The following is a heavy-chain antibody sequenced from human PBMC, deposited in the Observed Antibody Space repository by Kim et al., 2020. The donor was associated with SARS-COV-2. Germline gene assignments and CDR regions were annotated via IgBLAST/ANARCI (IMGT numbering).Heavy chain of an antibody. Sequence: VKGRFTISRDNSKNTLYLQMNSLRAEDTAVYYCARGEYSSSSYYYYGMDVWGQGTTVTVSS. CDR3: ARGEYSSSSYYYYGMDV. J-gene: IGHJ6*02. D-gene: IGHD6-6*01. V-gene: IGHV3-30*01.